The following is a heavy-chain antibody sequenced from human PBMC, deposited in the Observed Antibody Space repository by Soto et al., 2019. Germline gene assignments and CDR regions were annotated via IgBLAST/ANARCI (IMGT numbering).Heavy chain of an antibody. CDR2: ISGSGNYT. D-gene: IGHD4-4*01. J-gene: IGHJ4*02. V-gene: IGHV3-21*01. Sequence: EVQLVESGGGLVKPGGSLRLSCAASGFTFSSYSMKWVRQAPGKGLEWVSSISGSGNYTHYADFLRGRFTISRDNAKTSLYLQMNSLRAEDTAVYYCAREGINNYNEYYFDSWGQGTVVTVSS. CDR1: GFTFSSYS. CDR3: AREGINNYNEYYFDS.